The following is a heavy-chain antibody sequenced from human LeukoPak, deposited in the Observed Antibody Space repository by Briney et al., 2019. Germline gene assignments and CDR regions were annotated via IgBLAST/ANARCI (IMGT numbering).Heavy chain of an antibody. J-gene: IGHJ6*03. Sequence: SVKVSCKASGGTFSSYAISWVRQAPGQGLEWMGRIIPIFGTANYAQKFQGRVTITTDESTSTAYMELSSLRSEDTAVYYCARDGRVGSSWYYYYYMDVWGKGTTGTVSS. CDR3: ARDGRVGSSWYYYYYMDV. CDR2: IIPIFGTA. D-gene: IGHD6-13*01. V-gene: IGHV1-69*05. CDR1: GGTFSSYA.